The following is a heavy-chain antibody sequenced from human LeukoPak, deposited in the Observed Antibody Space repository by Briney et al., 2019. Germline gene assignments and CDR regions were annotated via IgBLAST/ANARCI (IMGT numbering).Heavy chain of an antibody. J-gene: IGHJ4*02. Sequence: SETLPLTCTVSGGSISSYYWSWIRQPPGKGLEWIGYIYYSGSTNYNPSLKSRVTISVDTSKNQFSLKLSSVTAADTAVYYCARHYYDNPFDYWGQGTLVTVSS. D-gene: IGHD3-22*01. CDR2: IYYSGST. V-gene: IGHV4-59*01. CDR3: ARHYYDNPFDY. CDR1: GGSISSYY.